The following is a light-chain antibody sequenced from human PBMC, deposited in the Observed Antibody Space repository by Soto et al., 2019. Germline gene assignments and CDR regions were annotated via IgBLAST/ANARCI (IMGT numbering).Light chain of an antibody. V-gene: IGKV1-39*01. CDR3: QQSYTTPWT. J-gene: IGKJ1*01. CDR2: AAS. Sequence: DIQMTQSPSSLSASVGDRVTITCRASQSISSYLNWYQQKPGKAPKLLIYAASSLQSGVPSGFRGSGSGTDFILTISSLQPEDFATYYCQQSYTTPWTFGQGTKVEIK. CDR1: QSISSY.